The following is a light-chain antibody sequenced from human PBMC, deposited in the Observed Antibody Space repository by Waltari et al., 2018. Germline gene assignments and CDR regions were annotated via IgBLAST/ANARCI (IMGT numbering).Light chain of an antibody. J-gene: IGKJ2*01. CDR2: WAS. CDR3: QQYYSTPYT. V-gene: IGKV4-1*01. CDR1: QSVLYSSNNKNY. Sequence: DLVMTQPPDSLAVSLGERATINCKSSQSVLYSSNNKNYLAWYQQKPGQPPKLLIYWASIRESGVPDRFSGSGSGTDFTLTISSLQAEDVAVYYCQQYYSTPYTFGQGTKLEIK.